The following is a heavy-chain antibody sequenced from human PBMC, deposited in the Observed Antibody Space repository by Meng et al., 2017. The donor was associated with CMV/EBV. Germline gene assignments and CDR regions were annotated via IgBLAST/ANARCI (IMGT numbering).Heavy chain of an antibody. CDR3: ARGYDFWSGPTRTYYYYGMDV. Sequence: SVNVSCKASVGTFSSYAISWVRQAPGQGLEWMGGILSIFGTAHYAQKFHGRVTITTDESTSTAYMELRSLRSEHTAVYYCARGYDFWSGPTRTYYYYGMDVWGQGTTVTVSS. J-gene: IGHJ6*02. CDR1: VGTFSSYA. CDR2: ILSIFGTA. V-gene: IGHV1-69*05. D-gene: IGHD3-3*01.